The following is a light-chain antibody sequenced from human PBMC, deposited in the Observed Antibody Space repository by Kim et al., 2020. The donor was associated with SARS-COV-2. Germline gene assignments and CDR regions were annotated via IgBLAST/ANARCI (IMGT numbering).Light chain of an antibody. CDR3: AAWDDSLSWV. Sequence: QSVLTQPPSASATPGQTVTISCSGTSSNIGGPFVYWYQQLPGTAPKLLIYRNTHRALGVPDRFSGSKSGTSASLAISGLRSEDEADYYCAAWDDSLSWVFGGGTQLTVL. J-gene: IGLJ3*02. CDR2: RNT. V-gene: IGLV1-47*01. CDR1: SSNIGGPF.